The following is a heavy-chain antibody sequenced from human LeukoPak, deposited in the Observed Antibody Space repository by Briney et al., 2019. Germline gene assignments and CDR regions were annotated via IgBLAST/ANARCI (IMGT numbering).Heavy chain of an antibody. Sequence: TGGSLRLSCAASGFTFSRYAMSWVRQAPGKGLEWISSISGSGVSTYYADSVKGRFTISRDNSKNTLYLQMNSLRAEDTAVYYCARGPSGYHNTGGQGTLVTVSS. V-gene: IGHV3-23*01. J-gene: IGHJ4*02. D-gene: IGHD5-12*01. CDR2: ISGSGVST. CDR1: GFTFSRYA. CDR3: ARGPSGYHNT.